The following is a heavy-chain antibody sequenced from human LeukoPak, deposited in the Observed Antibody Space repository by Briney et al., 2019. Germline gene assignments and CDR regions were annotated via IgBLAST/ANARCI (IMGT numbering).Heavy chain of an antibody. J-gene: IGHJ3*02. CDR3: ARAGPGDASDI. CDR1: GFTFSSYA. Sequence: GGSLRLSCAASGFTFSSYATHWLRQAPGKGREYVSAISSNGGSTYYANSVKGRFTISRDNSKNTLYLQMGSLRAEDMAVYYCARAGPGDASDIWGQGTMATVSS. V-gene: IGHV3-64*01. CDR2: ISSNGGST.